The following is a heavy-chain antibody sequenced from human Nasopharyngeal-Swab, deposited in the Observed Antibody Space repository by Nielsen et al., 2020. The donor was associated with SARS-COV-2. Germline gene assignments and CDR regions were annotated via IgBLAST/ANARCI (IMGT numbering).Heavy chain of an antibody. D-gene: IGHD3-10*01. Sequence: SLKVSCKASGGTFSTYAITWVRQAPGQGLEWMGGIIHMFGATKYEQKFQGRVTITADKSTAIAYMELSSLRSEDTAVYYCAAGWFGELIDYYYMDVWGKGTTVTVSS. CDR2: IIHMFGAT. CDR1: GGTFSTYA. J-gene: IGHJ6*03. V-gene: IGHV1-69*06. CDR3: AAGWFGELIDYYYMDV.